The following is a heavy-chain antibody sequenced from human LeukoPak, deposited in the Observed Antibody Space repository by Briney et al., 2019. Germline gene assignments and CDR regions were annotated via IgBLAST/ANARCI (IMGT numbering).Heavy chain of an antibody. CDR3: ARDRDARRGMDV. CDR2: IDPYNTGT. V-gene: IGHV1-2*02. Sequence: ASVKVSCKASGYTFIDNYFHWVRQAPGQGLEWMGWIDPYNTGTNFAQNFQGRVTMTRDTSISTVYMELGSLRSDDTAVYYCARDRDARRGMDVWGQGTTVTASS. CDR1: GYTFIDNY. J-gene: IGHJ6*02. D-gene: IGHD2-21*02.